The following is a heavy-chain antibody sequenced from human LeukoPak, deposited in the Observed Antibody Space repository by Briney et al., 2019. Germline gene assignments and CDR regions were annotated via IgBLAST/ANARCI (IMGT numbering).Heavy chain of an antibody. CDR2: ISGSGGST. CDR1: GFIFSSYA. Sequence: GGSLRLSCAASGFIFSSYAMSWVRQAPGKGLEWVSAISGSGGSTYYADSVKGRFTISRDNSKNTLYLRMNSLRAEDTAVYYCAKGLVSYYYYYMDVWGKGTTVTVSS. D-gene: IGHD6-13*01. V-gene: IGHV3-23*01. CDR3: AKGLVSYYYYYMDV. J-gene: IGHJ6*03.